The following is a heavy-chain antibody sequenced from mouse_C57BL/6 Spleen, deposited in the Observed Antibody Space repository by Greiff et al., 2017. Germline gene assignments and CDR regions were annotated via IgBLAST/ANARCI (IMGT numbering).Heavy chain of an antibody. Sequence: QVQLQQPGAELVKPGASVKLSCKASGYTFTSYWMHWVKQRPGQGLEWIGMIHPNSGSTNYNETFKSKATLTVDKSSSTAYMQLSSLTSEDSAVYYWARAYYYGSSLYAMDYWGQGTSVTVSS. D-gene: IGHD1-1*01. J-gene: IGHJ4*01. CDR1: GYTFTSYW. CDR2: IHPNSGST. V-gene: IGHV1-64*01. CDR3: ARAYYYGSSLYAMDY.